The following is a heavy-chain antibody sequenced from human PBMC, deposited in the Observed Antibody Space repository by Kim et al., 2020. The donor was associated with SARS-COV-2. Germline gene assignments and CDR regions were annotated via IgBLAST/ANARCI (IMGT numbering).Heavy chain of an antibody. V-gene: IGHV4-39*07. J-gene: IGHJ5*02. CDR2: IYYGGST. CDR1: GSSISSSTYY. CDR3: ARSGSYGSPGPT. D-gene: IGHD3-10*01. Sequence: SETLSLTCTVSGSSISSSTYYWGWIRQPPGKGLEWIGSIYYGGSTYYNPSLKSRVTISVDTSKNYFSLKLSSVTAADTAVYFCARSGSYGSPGPTWGQGT.